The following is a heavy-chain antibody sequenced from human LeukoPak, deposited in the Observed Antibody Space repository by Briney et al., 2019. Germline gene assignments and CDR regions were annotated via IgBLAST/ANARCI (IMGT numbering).Heavy chain of an antibody. V-gene: IGHV4-39*01. CDR2: IYYSGST. J-gene: IGHJ6*03. D-gene: IGHD2-2*01. Sequence: SETLSLTCTVSGGSISSSIYYWGWIRQPPGKGLEWIGSIYYSGSTYYNPSLKSRVTISVDTSKNQFSLKLSSVTAADTAVYYCARQVSEYQLLYYYYYYMDVWGKGTTVTVSS. CDR3: ARQVSEYQLLYYYYYYMDV. CDR1: GGSISSSIYY.